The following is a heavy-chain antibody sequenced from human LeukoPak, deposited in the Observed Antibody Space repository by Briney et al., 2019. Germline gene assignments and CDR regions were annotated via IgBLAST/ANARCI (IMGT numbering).Heavy chain of an antibody. J-gene: IGHJ4*02. CDR2: ISYDGSNK. Sequence: GGSLRLSCAASGFTFSSYGMHWVRQAPGKGLEWVAVISYDGSNKYYADSVKGRFTISRDNSKNTLYLQMNSLRAEDTAVYYCAKEYEAAGLSDYWGQGTLVTVSS. CDR1: GFTFSSYG. V-gene: IGHV3-30*18. D-gene: IGHD6-13*01. CDR3: AKEYEAAGLSDY.